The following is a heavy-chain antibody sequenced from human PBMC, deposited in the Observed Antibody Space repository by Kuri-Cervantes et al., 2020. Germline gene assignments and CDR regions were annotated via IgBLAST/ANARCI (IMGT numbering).Heavy chain of an antibody. CDR2: ISSSSSTI. CDR3: ARDGYTQYYYYGMDV. Sequence: GESLKISCAASGSTFSSYSMNWVRQAPGKGLEWVSYISSSSSTIYYADSVKGRFTISRDNAKNSLYLQMNSLRAEDTAVYYCARDGYTQYYYYGMDVWGQGTTVTVSS. D-gene: IGHD5-24*01. J-gene: IGHJ6*02. V-gene: IGHV3-48*04. CDR1: GSTFSSYS.